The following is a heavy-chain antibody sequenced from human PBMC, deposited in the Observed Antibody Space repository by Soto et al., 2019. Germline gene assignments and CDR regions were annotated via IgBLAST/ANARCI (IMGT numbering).Heavy chain of an antibody. CDR1: GFTFIYAW. CDR3: TPDPILAAAGGSDP. J-gene: IGHJ5*02. Sequence: EVQLVESGGGLVKPGGSLRLSCEASGFTFIYAWMSWVRQAPGKGLEWVGHIKSNTDGGTTEYAAPVNGRFTISRDDSKTTLYLQMSSLKTEDTAVYYCTPDPILAAAGGSDPWGQGTLVTVSS. D-gene: IGHD6-13*01. V-gene: IGHV3-15*01. CDR2: IKSNTDGGTT.